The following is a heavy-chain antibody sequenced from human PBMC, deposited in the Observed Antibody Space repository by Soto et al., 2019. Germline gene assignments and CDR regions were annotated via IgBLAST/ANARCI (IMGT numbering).Heavy chain of an antibody. Sequence: EVQLVESGGGLVQPGGSLRLSCAASGFTFNSYYMTWVRQAPGKGLEWVANIRQDGSDKYYVGSVKGRFTISRDNAKKSLYLQMNSLRDEDTAVYYCAGERGGPTTSAFDISGQGTMVTVSS. CDR1: GFTFNSYY. CDR2: IRQDGSDK. CDR3: AGERGGPTTSAFDI. D-gene: IGHD1-26*01. J-gene: IGHJ3*02. V-gene: IGHV3-7*04.